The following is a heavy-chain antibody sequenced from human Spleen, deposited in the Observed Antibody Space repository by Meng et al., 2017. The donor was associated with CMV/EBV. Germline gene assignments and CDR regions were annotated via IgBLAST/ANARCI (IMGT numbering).Heavy chain of an antibody. V-gene: IGHV4-61*01. Sequence: SETLSLTCTVSGASVSSASYYWSWIRQPPGKGLEWIGYIYYSGNINYNPSLKSRVTISVDTSKNQFSLKLSSVTAADTAVYYCARDSGLTRFDYWGQGTLVTVSS. CDR3: ARDSGLTRFDY. J-gene: IGHJ4*02. CDR2: IYYSGNI. D-gene: IGHD3-10*01. CDR1: GASVSSASYY.